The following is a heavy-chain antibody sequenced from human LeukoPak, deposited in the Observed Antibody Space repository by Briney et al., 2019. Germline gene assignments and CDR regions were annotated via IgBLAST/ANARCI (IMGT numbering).Heavy chain of an antibody. Sequence: GASVKVSCKASGYTFTSYGISWVRQAPGQGLEWMGWISAYNGNTNYAQKLQGRVTMTTDTSTSTAYMELRSLRSDDTAVYYCARVLGGYSGYDFIDYWGQGTLVTVSS. CDR2: ISAYNGNT. J-gene: IGHJ4*02. CDR3: ARVLGGYSGYDFIDY. V-gene: IGHV1-18*01. CDR1: GYTFTSYG. D-gene: IGHD5-12*01.